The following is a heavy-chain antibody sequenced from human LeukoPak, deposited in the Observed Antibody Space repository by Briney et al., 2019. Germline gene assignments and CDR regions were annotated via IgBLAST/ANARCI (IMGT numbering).Heavy chain of an antibody. J-gene: IGHJ4*02. D-gene: IGHD6-19*01. CDR3: ARGGWYNSVDY. V-gene: IGHV1-69*04. CDR2: IIPILGIA. CDR1: GYTFTSYD. Sequence: GASVKVSCKASGYTFTSYDISWVRQAPGQGLEWMGRIIPILGIANYAQKFQGRVTITADKSTSTAYMELSSLRSEDTAVYYCARGGWYNSVDYWGQGTLVTVSS.